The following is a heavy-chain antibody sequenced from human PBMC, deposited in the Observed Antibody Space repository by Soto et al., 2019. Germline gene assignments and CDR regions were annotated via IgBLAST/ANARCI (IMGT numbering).Heavy chain of an antibody. CDR1: GYTFTSYA. V-gene: IGHV1-3*01. CDR3: AIGNDFWSGYRSNFDY. Sequence: ASVKVSCKASGYTFTSYAMHWVRQAPGQRLEWMGWINAGNGNTKYSQKLQGRVTITRDTSASTAYMELSSLRSEDTAEYYCAIGNDFWSGYRSNFDYWGQGTLVTVSS. CDR2: INAGNGNT. D-gene: IGHD3-3*01. J-gene: IGHJ4*02.